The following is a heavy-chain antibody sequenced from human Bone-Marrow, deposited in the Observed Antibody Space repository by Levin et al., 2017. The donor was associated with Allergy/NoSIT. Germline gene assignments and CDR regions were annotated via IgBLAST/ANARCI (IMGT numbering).Heavy chain of an antibody. V-gene: IGHV4-30-4*01. Sequence: SQTLSLTCIVSGGSISSVNYYWSWIRQPPGKGLEWIGYIYYDGSTYYNPSLKGRLNILVDTSRNRFSLKLSSVTAADTAVYYCARLTLVRAVEYWGQGTLVTVSS. D-gene: IGHD3-10*01. CDR2: IYYDGST. J-gene: IGHJ4*02. CDR3: ARLTLVRAVEY. CDR1: GGSISSVNYY.